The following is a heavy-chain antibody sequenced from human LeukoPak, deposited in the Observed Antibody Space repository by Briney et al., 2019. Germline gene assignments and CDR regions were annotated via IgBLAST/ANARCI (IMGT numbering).Heavy chain of an antibody. J-gene: IGHJ4*02. CDR3: ARGGFPSAS. D-gene: IGHD2-2*01. CDR2: MNPNTGNT. CDR1: GYTFTSYY. Sequence: ASVKVSCKASGYTFTSYYMHWVRQATGQGLEWMGWMNPNTGNTGYAQNFQGRVTMTNDTSITTAYMELNSLTSEDTAVYYCARGGFPSASWGQGTLVTVSS. V-gene: IGHV1-8*02.